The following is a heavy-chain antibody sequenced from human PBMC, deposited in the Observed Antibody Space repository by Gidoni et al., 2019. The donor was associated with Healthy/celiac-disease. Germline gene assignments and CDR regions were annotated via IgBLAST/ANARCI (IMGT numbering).Heavy chain of an antibody. D-gene: IGHD2-21*02. Sequence: EVQLVPSGSEVKKPGASLKISCTGSGYSVTRYWFGWVRQMPGKGLEWMGIIYTGDSDTRYKPSCPGKVNISADKVISNAYLQGSRLKAADTAMYYCERQGAGYCGGDCYFDVWGQGTLVTVSS. CDR1: GYSVTRYW. J-gene: IGHJ4*02. CDR2: IYTGDSDT. V-gene: IGHV5-51*01. CDR3: ERQGAGYCGGDCYFDV.